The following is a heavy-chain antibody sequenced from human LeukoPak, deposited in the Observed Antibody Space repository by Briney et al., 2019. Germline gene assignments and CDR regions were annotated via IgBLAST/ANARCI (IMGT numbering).Heavy chain of an antibody. CDR2: INPSGGST. CDR3: ARDSYYYDSSGPEIATDFDY. V-gene: IGHV1-46*01. CDR1: GYTFTSYY. Sequence: ASVKVSCKASGYTFTSYYMHWVRQAPGQGLEWMGIINPSGGSTSYAQKFRGRVTMTRDTSTSTVYMELSSLRSEDTAVYYCARDSYYYDSSGPEIATDFDYWGQGTLVTVSS. D-gene: IGHD3-22*01. J-gene: IGHJ4*02.